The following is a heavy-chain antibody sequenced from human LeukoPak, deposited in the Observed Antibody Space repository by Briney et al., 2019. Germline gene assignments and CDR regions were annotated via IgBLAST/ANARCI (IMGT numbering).Heavy chain of an antibody. CDR2: ISYSGRT. J-gene: IGHJ2*01. V-gene: IGHV4-61*03. D-gene: IGHD2-15*01. CDR3: ARSECSGGSCYSRWYFDL. Sequence: SETLSLTCTVSGGSISSGDYYWSWIRQPPGKGLEWIGYISYSGRTNYNPSLMSRVTISVDTSKNHFSLKLTSVTAADTAVYYCARSECSGGSCYSRWYFDLWGRGTLVTVSS. CDR1: GGSISSGDYY.